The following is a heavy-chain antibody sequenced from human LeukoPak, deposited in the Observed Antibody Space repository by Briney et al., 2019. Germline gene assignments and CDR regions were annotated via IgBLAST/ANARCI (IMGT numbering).Heavy chain of an antibody. CDR1: GFTFSSHG. D-gene: IGHD6-13*01. V-gene: IGHV3-21*01. CDR3: ARDPYSSSWGFDY. CDR2: ISSSSSYI. J-gene: IGHJ4*02. Sequence: GGSLRLSCAASGFTFSSHGMNWVRQAPGKGLEWVSSISSSSSYIYYADSVKGRFTISRDNAKNPLYLQMNSLRAEDTAVYYCARDPYSSSWGFDYWGQGTLVTVSS.